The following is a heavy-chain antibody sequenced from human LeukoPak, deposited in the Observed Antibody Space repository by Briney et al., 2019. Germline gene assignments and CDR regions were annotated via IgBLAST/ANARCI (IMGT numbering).Heavy chain of an antibody. J-gene: IGHJ4*02. Sequence: SVKVSCKASGGTFSSYAISWVRQAPGQGLEWMGGIIPIFGTANYAQEFQGRVTITADESTSTAYMELSSLRSEDTAVYYCARGVDDYVWGSYRAPHFDYWGQGTLVTVSS. CDR2: IIPIFGTA. CDR3: ARGVDDYVWGSYRAPHFDY. D-gene: IGHD3-16*02. V-gene: IGHV1-69*13. CDR1: GGTFSSYA.